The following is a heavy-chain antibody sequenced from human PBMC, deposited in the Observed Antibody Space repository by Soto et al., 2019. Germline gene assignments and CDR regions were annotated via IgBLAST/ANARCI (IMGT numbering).Heavy chain of an antibody. V-gene: IGHV1-18*01. J-gene: IGHJ4*02. CDR1: GYTFTSYG. D-gene: IGHD6-6*01. CDR3: ARERGIAARPDYFDY. Sequence: ASVKLSCKASGYTFTSYGISWVRQAPGQGLEWIGWISAYNGNTNYAQKLQGRVTMTTDTSTSTAYMELRSLRSDDTAVYYCARERGIAARPDYFDYWGQGTLVTVSS. CDR2: ISAYNGNT.